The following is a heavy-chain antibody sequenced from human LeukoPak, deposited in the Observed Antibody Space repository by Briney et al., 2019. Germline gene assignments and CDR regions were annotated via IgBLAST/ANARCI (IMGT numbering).Heavy chain of an antibody. Sequence: GGSLRLSCAASGXTVSSNYMSWVRQAPGKGLEWLTVIYSGSSTYYADSVKGRFTISRDNSKNTLYLQMNSLRAEDTAVYYCARDRSSGWYVYDYWGQGTLVTVSS. CDR2: IYSGSST. V-gene: IGHV3-53*01. CDR3: ARDRSSGWYVYDY. CDR1: GXTVSSNY. D-gene: IGHD6-19*01. J-gene: IGHJ4*02.